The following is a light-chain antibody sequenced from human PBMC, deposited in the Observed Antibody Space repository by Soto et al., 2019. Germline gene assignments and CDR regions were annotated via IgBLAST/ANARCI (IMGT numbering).Light chain of an antibody. CDR1: SSNIGAGYD. CDR2: GNN. V-gene: IGLV1-40*01. CDR3: QSYDRTLSGSSSL. Sequence: QLVLTQPPSVSGAPGQRVTISCTGSSSNIGAGYDVHWYQQVPGTAPRLLIYGNNNRPSGVPDRFSGSKSGTSASLAITGLQAEDEADYYCQSYDRTLSGSSSLFGTGTKVTVL. J-gene: IGLJ1*01.